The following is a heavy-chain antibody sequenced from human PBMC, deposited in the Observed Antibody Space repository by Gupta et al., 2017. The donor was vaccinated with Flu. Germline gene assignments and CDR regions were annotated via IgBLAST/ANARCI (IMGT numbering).Heavy chain of an antibody. Sequence: QAPGKGLEWVSEINGSGSKTYYADSVKGRFTSSRDNSKNMLYRQMNSLRVDDTAVYFCTKDRCGGNCYSAFDSWGLGTLVTVSS. V-gene: IGHV3-23*01. CDR2: INGSGSKT. D-gene: IGHD2-21*02. CDR3: TKDRCGGNCYSAFDS. J-gene: IGHJ4*02.